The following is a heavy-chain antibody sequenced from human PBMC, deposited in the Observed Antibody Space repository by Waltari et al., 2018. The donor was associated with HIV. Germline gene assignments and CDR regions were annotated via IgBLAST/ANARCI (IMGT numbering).Heavy chain of an antibody. V-gene: IGHV3-49*05. Sequence: EVRLEESGGGVVTPGRSLRLTCVTSGFNFEESAMSWFRQAPGKGPEWGGVIRSLSYGGTSDYGASTKSRVIITRDDSQSVLYLDVTSLKTEDSGVYYCVRDSLPKCAAGSCYRKWGQGT. CDR3: VRDSLPKCAAGSCYRK. J-gene: IGHJ1*01. D-gene: IGHD3-16*02. CDR1: GFNFEESA. CDR2: IRSLSYGGTS.